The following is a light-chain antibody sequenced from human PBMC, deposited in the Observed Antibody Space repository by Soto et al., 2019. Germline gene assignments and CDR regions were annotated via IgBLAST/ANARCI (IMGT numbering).Light chain of an antibody. J-gene: IGKJ1*01. Sequence: ENVFTQSPGPLSLSPGERATLSCRASQTVTGNYLGWYHQKPGQAPRLLIHSASSRATGIPDRFSASGTGTDFTLTISRLEPEDFAVYYCQQYSASPRTFGQGTKVDIK. V-gene: IGKV3-20*01. CDR2: SAS. CDR1: QTVTGNY. CDR3: QQYSASPRT.